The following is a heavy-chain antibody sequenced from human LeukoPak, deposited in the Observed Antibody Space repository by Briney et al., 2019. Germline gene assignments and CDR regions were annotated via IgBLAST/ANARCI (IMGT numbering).Heavy chain of an antibody. CDR3: VRDRCGGDCYPNWFDP. CDR1: GGSFSGYH. CDR2: VDYSGGT. V-gene: IGHV4-34*01. J-gene: IGHJ5*02. Sequence: SETLSLTCAVYGGSFSGYHWTWIRQSPGKGLEWIGDVDYSGGTNYNPPLKSRVTISVDTSKNQFSLRLTSVTAADTAVYYCVRDRCGGDCYPNWFDPWGQGTLVTVYS. D-gene: IGHD2-21*02.